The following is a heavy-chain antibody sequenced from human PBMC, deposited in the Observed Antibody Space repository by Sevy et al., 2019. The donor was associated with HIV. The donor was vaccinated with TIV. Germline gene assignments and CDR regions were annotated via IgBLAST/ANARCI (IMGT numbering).Heavy chain of an antibody. V-gene: IGHV3-74*01. CDR1: GITLTPYW. Sequence: GGSLRLSCAASGITLTPYWMHWVRQVPGKGLVWVSRINSDGSSTSYAESVKGRLTISRDNGKNTLYLQMKSPRVEDTAVDFCSRGLYYYDMRGHQEPGDYWGQGVLVTVSS. J-gene: IGHJ4*02. CDR3: SRGLYYYDMRGHQEPGDY. D-gene: IGHD3-22*01. CDR2: INSDGSST.